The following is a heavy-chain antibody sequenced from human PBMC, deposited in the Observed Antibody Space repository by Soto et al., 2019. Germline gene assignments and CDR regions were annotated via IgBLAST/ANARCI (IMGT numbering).Heavy chain of an antibody. CDR2: IIPILGIA. D-gene: IGHD3-10*01. CDR1: GGTFSSYT. V-gene: IGHV1-69*08. Sequence: QVQLVQSGAEVKKPGSSVKVSCKASGGTFSSYTISWVRQAPGQGLEWMGRIIPILGIANYAQKFQGRVTITADKSTSTAYMELSSLRAEHTAVYYCARDPAYSSGYYYYGMDVWGQGTTVTVSS. J-gene: IGHJ6*02. CDR3: ARDPAYSSGYYYYGMDV.